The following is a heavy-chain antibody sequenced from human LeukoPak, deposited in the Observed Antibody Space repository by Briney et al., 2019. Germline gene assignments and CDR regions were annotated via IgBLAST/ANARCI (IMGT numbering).Heavy chain of an antibody. Sequence: PGGSLRLSCAASGFTFSSYGMHWVRQAPGKGLEWVSAISGSGGSTYYADSVKGRFTISRDNSKNTLYLQMNSLRAEDTAVYYCARVRITMIDTDAFDIWGQGTMVTVSS. J-gene: IGHJ3*02. CDR2: ISGSGGST. CDR1: GFTFSSYG. V-gene: IGHV3-NL1*01. D-gene: IGHD3-22*01. CDR3: ARVRITMIDTDAFDI.